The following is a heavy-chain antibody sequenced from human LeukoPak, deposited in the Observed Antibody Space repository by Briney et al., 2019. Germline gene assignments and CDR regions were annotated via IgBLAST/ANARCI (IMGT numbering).Heavy chain of an antibody. Sequence: ASVKVSCKASGYTFTGYYIHWVRQAPGQGLEWMGWINPNNGDTSYVQNFQGRVTMTRNTSISTAYMELSSLRSEDTAVYYCARGIGPMVRGVITEGRDAFDIWGQGTMVTVSS. D-gene: IGHD3-10*01. J-gene: IGHJ3*02. CDR1: GYTFTGYY. CDR2: INPNNGDT. CDR3: ARGIGPMVRGVITEGRDAFDI. V-gene: IGHV1-2*02.